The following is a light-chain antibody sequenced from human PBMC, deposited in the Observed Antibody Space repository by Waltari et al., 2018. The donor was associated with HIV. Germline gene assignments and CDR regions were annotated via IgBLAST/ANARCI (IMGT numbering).Light chain of an antibody. CDR1: SSNIGNNY. CDR2: DTH. CDR3: GTWDSSLSAVI. V-gene: IGLV1-51*01. J-gene: IGLJ2*01. Sequence: QSVLTQPPSVSAALGQKVTISCSGSSSNIGNNYVSWYQHLPGTAPKLLIFDTHKRPAGIPDRFSGSKSGTSATLGITGLQTGDEADYYCGTWDSSLSAVIFGGGTKLTVL.